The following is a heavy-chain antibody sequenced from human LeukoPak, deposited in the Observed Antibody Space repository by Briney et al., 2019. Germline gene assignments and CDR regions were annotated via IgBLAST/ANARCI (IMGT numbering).Heavy chain of an antibody. V-gene: IGHV3-48*04. CDR3: ARGGREIVVVVAASYNWFDP. D-gene: IGHD2-15*01. CDR1: GFTFSSYS. J-gene: IGHJ5*02. CDR2: ISSSSSTI. Sequence: PGGSLRLSCAASGFTFSSYSMNWVRQAPGKGLEWVSYISSSSSTIYYADSVKGRFTISRDNAKNSLYLQMNSLRAEDTAVYYCARGGREIVVVVAASYNWFDPWGQGTLVTVSS.